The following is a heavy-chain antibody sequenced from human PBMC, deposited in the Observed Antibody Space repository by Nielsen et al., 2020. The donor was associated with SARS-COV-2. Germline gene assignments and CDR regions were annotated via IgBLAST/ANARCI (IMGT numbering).Heavy chain of an antibody. Sequence: GGSLRLSCAASGFTFSDHLMTWVRQAPGKGLEWVANIKQDGSERYYADSVKGRFTISRDNAKNSLYLQMISLRAEDTAVYYCARGEYGPDTYLFDSWGQGTLVTVS. D-gene: IGHD3-10*01. CDR1: GFTFSDHL. J-gene: IGHJ4*02. CDR2: IKQDGSER. CDR3: ARGEYGPDTYLFDS. V-gene: IGHV3-7*01.